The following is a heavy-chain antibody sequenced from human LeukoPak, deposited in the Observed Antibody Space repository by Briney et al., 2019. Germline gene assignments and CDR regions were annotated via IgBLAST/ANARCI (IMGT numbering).Heavy chain of an antibody. Sequence: PGGSLRLSCAASGFTFDDYAMHWVRQAPGKGLEWVSGISWNSGSIGYADSVKGRFTISRDNAKNSLYLQMNSLRAEDAAVYYCARDYYGSGSYYNYYYYYYMDVWGKGTTVTVSS. CDR1: GFTFDDYA. CDR3: ARDYYGSGSYYNYYYYYYMDV. V-gene: IGHV3-9*01. D-gene: IGHD3-10*01. J-gene: IGHJ6*03. CDR2: ISWNSGSI.